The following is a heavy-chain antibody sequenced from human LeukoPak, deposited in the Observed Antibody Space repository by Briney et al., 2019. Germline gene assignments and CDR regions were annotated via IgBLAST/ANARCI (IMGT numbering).Heavy chain of an antibody. CDR3: AGGPYCGGDCYNLDY. J-gene: IGHJ4*02. Sequence: SETLSLTCTVSGGSISSYYWSWIRQPPGEGPEWIGYIYYSGSTNYNPSLKSRVTISVDTSKNQFSLKLSSVTAADTAVYYCAGGPYCGGDCYNLDYWGQGTLVTVSS. CDR1: GGSISSYY. V-gene: IGHV4-59*01. CDR2: IYYSGST. D-gene: IGHD2-21*02.